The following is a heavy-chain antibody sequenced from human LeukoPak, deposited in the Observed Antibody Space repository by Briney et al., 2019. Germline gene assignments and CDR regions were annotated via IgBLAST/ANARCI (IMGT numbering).Heavy chain of an antibody. Sequence: ASVKVSCKASGYTFTGYYMHWVRQAPGQGLEWMGWINPNSGGTNYAQKFQGRVTMTRDTSISTAYMELSRLRSDDTAVYYCARGMMELRFLEWSPPEDYWGQGTLVTVSS. D-gene: IGHD3-3*01. CDR2: INPNSGGT. CDR3: ARGMMELRFLEWSPPEDY. J-gene: IGHJ4*02. CDR1: GYTFTGYY. V-gene: IGHV1-2*02.